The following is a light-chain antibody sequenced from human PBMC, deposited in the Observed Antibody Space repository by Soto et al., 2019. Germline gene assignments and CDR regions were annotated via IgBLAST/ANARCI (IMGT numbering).Light chain of an antibody. Sequence: QCVLTPPAPPSGAPGQSVTLSRPWNNNGFGSYNLVSWYQQHPGKAPKLMISEVSKRPSGVSDRFSGSKSGNTASLTVSGLQAEDEADYYCCSYAGSNSFYVFGTGTKVTVL. CDR1: NNGFGSYNL. V-gene: IGLV2-23*02. CDR3: CSYAGSNSFYV. CDR2: EVS. J-gene: IGLJ1*01.